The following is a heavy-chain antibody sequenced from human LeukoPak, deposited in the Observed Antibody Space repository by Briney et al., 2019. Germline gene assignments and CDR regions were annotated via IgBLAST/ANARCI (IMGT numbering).Heavy chain of an antibody. CDR2: INSDGSST. V-gene: IGHV3-74*01. Sequence: GGSLRLSCAASGFTFSSYWMHWVRQAPGKGLVWVSRINSDGSSTSYADSVKGRFTISRDNAKNTLYLQMNSLRAEDTAVYYCAVFYGSGSYYNDAFDIWGQGTMATVSS. CDR1: GFTFSSYW. J-gene: IGHJ3*02. CDR3: AVFYGSGSYYNDAFDI. D-gene: IGHD3-10*01.